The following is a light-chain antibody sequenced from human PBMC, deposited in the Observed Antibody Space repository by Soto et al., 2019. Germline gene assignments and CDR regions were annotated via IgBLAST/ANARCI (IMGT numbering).Light chain of an antibody. J-gene: IGLJ3*02. CDR2: DDS. CDR3: ATWDDSLSGWV. CDR1: NIGSKS. Sequence: SYELTQPPSVSVAPGQTARITCGGNNIGSKSVHWYQQKPGQAPVLVVYDDSDRPSGIPERFSGSNSGSSASLAISGLRSEDEADYYCATWDDSLSGWVFGGGTKLTVL. V-gene: IGLV3-21*02.